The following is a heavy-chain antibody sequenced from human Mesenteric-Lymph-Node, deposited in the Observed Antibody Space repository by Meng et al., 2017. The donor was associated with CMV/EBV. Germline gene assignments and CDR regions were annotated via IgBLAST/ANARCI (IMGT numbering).Heavy chain of an antibody. CDR1: GFAFEDYT. J-gene: IGHJ4*02. Sequence: GFAFEDYTMTWVRQAPGKGLEWVSLIAWDGAATHYADSVRGRFTVSRDNRQNSLYLQMYSLTTDDIGLYYCAKVKGRGYTSSWSFDYWGQGTLVTVSS. V-gene: IGHV3-43*01. CDR3: AKVKGRGYTSSWSFDY. D-gene: IGHD6-13*01. CDR2: IAWDGAAT.